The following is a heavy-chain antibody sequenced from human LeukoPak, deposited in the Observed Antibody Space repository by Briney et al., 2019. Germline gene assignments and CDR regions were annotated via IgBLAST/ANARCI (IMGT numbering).Heavy chain of an antibody. CDR1: GFTSSSYW. Sequence: GGSLRLSCAASGFTSSSYWMSSVRPAPGKGLEWVAHIKQDESEKYYVDSLKGRFTISRDNAKNSLYLQMNSLRAEDTAVYYCARDKIEGPTKLDYWGQGILVTVSS. D-gene: IGHD1-1*01. CDR2: IKQDESEK. V-gene: IGHV3-7*01. CDR3: ARDKIEGPTKLDY. J-gene: IGHJ4*02.